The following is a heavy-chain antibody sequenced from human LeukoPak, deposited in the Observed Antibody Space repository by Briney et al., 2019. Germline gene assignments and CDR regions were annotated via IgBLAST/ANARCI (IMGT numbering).Heavy chain of an antibody. CDR2: IYPGDSDT. CDR1: GYSFTSYW. D-gene: IGHD3-22*01. V-gene: IGHV5-51*01. Sequence: GESLKNSCKGSGYSFTSYWIGWVRQMPGKGLEWMGIIYPGDSDTRYSPSFQGQVTISADKSISTAYLQWSSLKASDTAMNYCARLSKYYYDSSGYYPSYWGQGTLVTVSS. J-gene: IGHJ4*02. CDR3: ARLSKYYYDSSGYYPSY.